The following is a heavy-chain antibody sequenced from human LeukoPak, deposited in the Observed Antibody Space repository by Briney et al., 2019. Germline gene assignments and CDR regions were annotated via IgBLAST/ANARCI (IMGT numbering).Heavy chain of an antibody. J-gene: IGHJ6*03. CDR2: IYYSGST. CDR3: ARPQLISGSPYYYYYYMDV. Sequence: TSETLSLTCTVSGGSISSSSYYWGWIRQPPGKGLEWIGSIYYSGSTYYNPSLKSRVTISVDTSKNQFSLKLSSVTAADTAVYYCARPQLISGSPYYYYYYMDVWGKGTTVTVSS. CDR1: GGSISSSSYY. D-gene: IGHD1-26*01. V-gene: IGHV4-39*07.